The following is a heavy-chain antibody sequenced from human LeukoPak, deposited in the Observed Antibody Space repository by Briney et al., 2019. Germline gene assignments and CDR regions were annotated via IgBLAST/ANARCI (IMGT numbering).Heavy chain of an antibody. Sequence: PGGSLRLSCAASGFAFSSYAMSWVRQAPGKGLEWVSAISGSGGTTYYADSVKGRFTISRDNSKNTLYLQMNSLRAEDTAVYYCAKSDPYCGGDCYSLYYYGVDVWGQGTTVTVSS. D-gene: IGHD2-21*02. J-gene: IGHJ6*02. CDR3: AKSDPYCGGDCYSLYYYGVDV. V-gene: IGHV3-23*01. CDR1: GFAFSSYA. CDR2: ISGSGGTT.